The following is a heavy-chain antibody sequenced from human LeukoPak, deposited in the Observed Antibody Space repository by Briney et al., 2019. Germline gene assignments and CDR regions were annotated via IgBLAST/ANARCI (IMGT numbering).Heavy chain of an antibody. CDR3: ARHGEYYFDY. V-gene: IGHV4-34*01. J-gene: IGHJ4*02. Sequence: SETLSLTCAVYGGSFSGYYWSWIRQPPGKGLEWIGQISSRGNTNYNPSLKSRVTISLDTSKNQRSLKLSTVTAADTALYYCARHGEYYFDYWGQGTLVTVSS. CDR2: ISSRGNT. CDR1: GGSFSGYY. D-gene: IGHD3-10*01.